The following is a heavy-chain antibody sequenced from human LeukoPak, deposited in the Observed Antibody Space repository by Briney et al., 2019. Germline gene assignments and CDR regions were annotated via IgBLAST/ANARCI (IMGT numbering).Heavy chain of an antibody. Sequence: GGSLRLSCAASGFNLSNYWMHWVRQAPGKGLVWVSRINSDGTTTTYADSVKGRFTISRDNAKNTLYLQMNSPRAEDTAVYYCARPLYRHASRFDYWGQGTLVTVSS. J-gene: IGHJ4*02. V-gene: IGHV3-74*01. CDR1: GFNLSNYW. CDR3: ARPLYRHASRFDY. D-gene: IGHD2-2*02. CDR2: INSDGTTT.